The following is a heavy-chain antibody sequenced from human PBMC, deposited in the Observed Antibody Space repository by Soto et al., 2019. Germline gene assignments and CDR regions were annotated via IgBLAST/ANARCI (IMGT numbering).Heavy chain of an antibody. CDR1: GGSISSSSYY. J-gene: IGHJ5*02. CDR3: ARHIEAVAGTRWFDP. V-gene: IGHV4-39*01. CDR2: IYYSGST. D-gene: IGHD6-19*01. Sequence: QLQLQESGPGLVKPSETLSLTCTVSGGSISSSSYYWGWIRQPPGKGLEWIGSIYYSGSTYYNPSLKSRVTISVDTSKNQFSLKLSSVTAADTAVYYCARHIEAVAGTRWFDPWGQGTLVTVSS.